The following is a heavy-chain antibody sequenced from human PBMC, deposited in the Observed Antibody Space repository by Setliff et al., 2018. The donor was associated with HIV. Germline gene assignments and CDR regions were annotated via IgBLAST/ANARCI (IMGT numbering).Heavy chain of an antibody. CDR3: ARPGSSSSYYATDV. Sequence: PSETLSLTCTVSGYSISSGHYWGWIRQPPGKGLEWIGSIYHSGSTYYNPSLKSRVTISVDTSKNQFSLKLSSVTAADTAVYYCARPGSSSSYYATDVWGQGTTVTAP. D-gene: IGHD3-10*01. J-gene: IGHJ6*02. CDR2: IYHSGST. CDR1: GYSISSGHY. V-gene: IGHV4-38-2*02.